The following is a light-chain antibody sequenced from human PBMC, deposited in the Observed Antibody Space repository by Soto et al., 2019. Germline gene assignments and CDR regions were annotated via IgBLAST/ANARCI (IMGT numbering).Light chain of an antibody. CDR3: QQYGSSPPYT. V-gene: IGKV3-20*01. CDR2: GSS. Sequence: EIVLTQSPGILSLSPGERATLSCRASQTVSGNYLAWYQQKTGQPHRLLIYGSSDRATGIPDRFSGSGSGTDFTLTINKVEPEDFAVYYCQQYGSSPPYTFGQGTTLEI. J-gene: IGKJ2*01. CDR1: QTVSGNY.